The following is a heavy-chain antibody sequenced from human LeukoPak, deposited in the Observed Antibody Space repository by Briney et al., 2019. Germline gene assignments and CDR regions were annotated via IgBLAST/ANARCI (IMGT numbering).Heavy chain of an antibody. CDR2: ISPYNGNT. Sequence: GASVKASCKTSGYTFTTYGVTWVRQAPGQGLEWMGWISPYNGNTHYAQKFQDRVTLTADTSTSTVNMELRSLISDDTAMYYCARVVRQNWFDPWGQGTLVTVAS. CDR1: GYTFTTYG. V-gene: IGHV1-18*01. CDR3: ARVVRQNWFDP. J-gene: IGHJ5*02.